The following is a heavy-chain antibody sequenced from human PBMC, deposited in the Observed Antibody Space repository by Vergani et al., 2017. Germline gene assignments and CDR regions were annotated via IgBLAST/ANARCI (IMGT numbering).Heavy chain of an antibody. V-gene: IGHV4-39*01. J-gene: IGHJ5*02. CDR2: IYYSGST. Sequence: QLQLQESGPGLVKPSATLSLTCSVSGASIRSSNNYWGWIRQPPGKGLGWIASIYYSGSTYYNPSIKSRATISVDTSKNQFSLKLSSVTAADTAVYFCAGHSTVEWLVKLGWIDPWGQGILVTVSS. CDR1: GASIRSSNNY. CDR3: AGHSTVEWLVKLGWIDP. D-gene: IGHD6-19*01.